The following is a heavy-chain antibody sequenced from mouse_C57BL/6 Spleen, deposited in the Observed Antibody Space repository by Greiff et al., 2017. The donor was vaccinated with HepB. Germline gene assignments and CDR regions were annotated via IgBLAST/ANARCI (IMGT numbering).Heavy chain of an antibody. D-gene: IGHD2-5*01. CDR3: ARTDYSSRYAMDY. CDR2: ISYDGSN. CDR1: GYSITSGYY. Sequence: EVKLMESGPGLVKPSQSLSLTCSVSGYSITSGYYWYWIRQYPGNKLEWRGYISYDGSNNYNPTLKNQISITRDTSKNHYFLKLNSVTTEDTATYYCARTDYSSRYAMDYWGQGTSVTVSS. V-gene: IGHV3-6*01. J-gene: IGHJ4*01.